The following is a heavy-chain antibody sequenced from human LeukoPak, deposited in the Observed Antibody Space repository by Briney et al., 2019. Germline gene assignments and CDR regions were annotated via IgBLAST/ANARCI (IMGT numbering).Heavy chain of an antibody. J-gene: IGHJ5*01. CDR2: ISSSGSTI. V-gene: IGHV3-11*04. Sequence: GGSLRLSCAASGFTFSVYNMSWIRQAPGKGLEWVSYISSSGSTIYSADSVKGRFTISRDNAKNTLYMQIISLRAQNTAVYYFARVSYGPGYTHIDSWG. CDR1: GFTFSVYN. D-gene: IGHD3-10*01. CDR3: ARVSYGPGYTHIDS.